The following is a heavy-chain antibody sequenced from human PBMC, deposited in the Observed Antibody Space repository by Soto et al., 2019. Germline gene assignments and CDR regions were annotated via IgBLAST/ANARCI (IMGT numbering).Heavy chain of an antibody. Sequence: QVQLVQSGAEVKKPGASVKVSCKASGYTFTSYGISWVRQAPGQGLEWMGWINPYNGNTNYAQKLQGRVTMTTDTTTNPAYMELRNLGSDEPAVYYCARDWFGIDYWGQGTLVTVSS. V-gene: IGHV1-18*01. D-gene: IGHD3-16*01. CDR1: GYTFTSYG. CDR3: ARDWFGIDY. CDR2: INPYNGNT. J-gene: IGHJ4*02.